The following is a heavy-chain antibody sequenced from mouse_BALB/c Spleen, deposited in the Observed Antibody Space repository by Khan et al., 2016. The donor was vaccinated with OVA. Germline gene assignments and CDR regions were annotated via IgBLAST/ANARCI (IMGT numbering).Heavy chain of an antibody. Sequence: VQLKQSGPGLVKPSQSLSLTCSVTDYSITSGYYWNWIRPFPGNKLEWMAYINYDGNINYNPSLKNRISITRDTFKNQFFLKLDSVTTEDTATYFCASSYGYLGFAYWGQGTLVTVSA. V-gene: IGHV3-6*02. CDR3: ASSYGYLGFAY. CDR1: DYSITSGYY. CDR2: INYDGNI. D-gene: IGHD1-2*01. J-gene: IGHJ3*01.